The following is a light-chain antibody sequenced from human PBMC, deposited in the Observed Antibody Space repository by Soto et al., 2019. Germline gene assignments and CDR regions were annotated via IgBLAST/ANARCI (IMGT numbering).Light chain of an antibody. CDR3: QQYNNWPRT. J-gene: IGKJ1*01. CDR1: QSISSN. CDR2: DAA. Sequence: EIVMTQSPATLSVSPGERATLSCRASQSISSNLAWYQQKPGQAPRLLIYDAATRATGLPARFSGSGSGTEFTLTISSLQSEDFAIYYWQQYNNWPRTFGQGTNVDIK. V-gene: IGKV3-15*01.